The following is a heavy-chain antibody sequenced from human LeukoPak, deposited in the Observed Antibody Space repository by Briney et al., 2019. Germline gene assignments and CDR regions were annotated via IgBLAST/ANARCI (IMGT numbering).Heavy chain of an antibody. CDR3: ARERTLYVSGSGYGMDV. V-gene: IGHV3-33*08. CDR1: GFAFSSYA. CDR2: IWYDGSNK. D-gene: IGHD3-10*01. J-gene: IGHJ6*02. Sequence: PGGSLRLSCAASGFAFSSYAVHWVRQAPGKGLEWVALIWYDGSNKYYADSVKGRFTISRDSSKNTLYLEMSSLRAEDTAVYFCARERTLYVSGSGYGMDVWGQGTTVTVSS.